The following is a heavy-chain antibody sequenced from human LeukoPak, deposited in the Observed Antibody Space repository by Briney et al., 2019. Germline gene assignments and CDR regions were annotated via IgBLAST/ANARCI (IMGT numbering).Heavy chain of an antibody. J-gene: IGHJ5*02. D-gene: IGHD3-9*01. V-gene: IGHV3-48*01. CDR1: GFTFSTYS. CDR2: ISSSSSTI. CDR3: ARSLLRYFDWLPKGPNWFDP. Sequence: PGGSLRLSCAASGFTFSTYSMNWVRQAPGKGLEWVSYISSSSSTIYYADSVKGRFTISRDNAKNSLYLQMNSLRAEDTAVYYCARSLLRYFDWLPKGPNWFDPWGQGTLVTVSS.